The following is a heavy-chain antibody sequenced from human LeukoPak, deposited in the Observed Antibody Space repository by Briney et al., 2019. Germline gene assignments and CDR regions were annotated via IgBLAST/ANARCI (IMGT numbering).Heavy chain of an antibody. D-gene: IGHD4-17*01. CDR2: IYSGGST. CDR1: GFTVSSNY. V-gene: IGHV3-53*01. J-gene: IGHJ4*02. Sequence: GGSLRLSCAASGFTVSSNYMSWVRQAPGKGLEWVSVIYSGGSTYYADSVKGRFTISRDNSKNTLYLQMNSLRAEDTAVYYCARGSWSPSSYGDSYFDYWGQGTLVTVSS. CDR3: ARGSWSPSSYGDSYFDY.